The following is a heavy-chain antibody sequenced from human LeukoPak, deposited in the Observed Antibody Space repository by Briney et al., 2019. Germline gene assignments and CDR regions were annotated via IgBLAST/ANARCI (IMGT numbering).Heavy chain of an antibody. CDR2: VYYSGSA. D-gene: IGHD5-12*01. V-gene: IGHV4-39*02. J-gene: IGHJ5*02. CDR3: ARDLGYDGFDWAP. CDR1: GGSISSSGYY. Sequence: SETLSLTCTVSGGSISSSGYYWSWIRQTPGKGLEWIGTVYYSGSAYYNPSLKTQVTISVDTSKNQFSLKLSSVTAADTAVYYCARDLGYDGFDWAPWGQGTLVTVSS.